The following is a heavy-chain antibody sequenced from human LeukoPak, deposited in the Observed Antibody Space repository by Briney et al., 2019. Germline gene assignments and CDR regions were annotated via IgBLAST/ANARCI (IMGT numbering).Heavy chain of an antibody. CDR3: ARCDGTGFLTFPI. CDR2: IYPGDSDT. D-gene: IGHD3-22*01. V-gene: IGHV5-51*01. Sequence: GESLKISCQGSGYSFTTYWIGWIRQLPGKGLEWMGIIYPGDSDTRYSPSFQGLVAFSADKSINTAYLQWSSLKAADTAMYYCARCDGTGFLTFPIWDQGTMVTV. J-gene: IGHJ3*02. CDR1: GYSFTTYW.